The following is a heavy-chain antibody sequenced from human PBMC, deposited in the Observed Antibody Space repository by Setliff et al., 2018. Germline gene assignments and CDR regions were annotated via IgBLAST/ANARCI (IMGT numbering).Heavy chain of an antibody. CDR3: ARGLNYYDSSGYHYYFDY. J-gene: IGHJ4*02. CDR2: IYHSGGT. V-gene: IGHV4-38-2*02. CDR1: GYSISSGYY. Sequence: SETLSLTCTVSGYSISSGYYWGWIRQPPGKGLEWIGSIYHSGGTYYNPSLKSRVTISVDTSKNQFSLKLSPVTAADTAVYYCARGLNYYDSSGYHYYFDYWGQGTLVTVSS. D-gene: IGHD3-22*01.